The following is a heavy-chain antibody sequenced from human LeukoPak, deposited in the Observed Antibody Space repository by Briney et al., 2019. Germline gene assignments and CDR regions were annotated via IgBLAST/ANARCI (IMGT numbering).Heavy chain of an antibody. D-gene: IGHD1-26*01. CDR1: GFTFSDYY. V-gene: IGHV3-11*05. CDR2: ISSSSRYT. CDR3: AREQTHNKWEVLSFDY. J-gene: IGHJ4*02. Sequence: GGSLRLSCAASGFTFSDYYVSWIRQAPGKGLEWVSYISSSSRYTNYADSVKGRFTISRDNAKNSLYLQMNSLRAEDTAVYYCAREQTHNKWEVLSFDYWGQGTLVTVSS.